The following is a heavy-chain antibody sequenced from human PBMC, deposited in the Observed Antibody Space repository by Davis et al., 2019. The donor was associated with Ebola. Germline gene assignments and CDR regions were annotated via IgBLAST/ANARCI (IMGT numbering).Heavy chain of an antibody. Sequence: ASVQVSCNASGYTFNCYYIHWVRQAPGQGLEWMGIINPSGGSTTYAQKFQGSVTMTRDTSTRTVYMELSSLRSEDTAVYYCARGSRDSSGYYWGYWGQGTLVTVSS. CDR2: INPSGGST. CDR1: GYTFNCYY. V-gene: IGHV1-46*02. J-gene: IGHJ4*02. D-gene: IGHD3-22*01. CDR3: ARGSRDSSGYYWGY.